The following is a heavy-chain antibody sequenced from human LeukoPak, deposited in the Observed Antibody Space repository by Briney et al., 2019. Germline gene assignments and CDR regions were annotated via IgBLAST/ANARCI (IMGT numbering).Heavy chain of an antibody. D-gene: IGHD6-13*01. J-gene: IGHJ3*02. CDR2: IYYSGST. CDR1: GGSISSYY. Sequence: SETLSLTCTVSGGSISSYYWSWLRQPPGKGLEWIGYIYYSGSTNYNPSLKSRVTISVDTSKNQFSLKLSSVTAADTAVYYCAKPSIAAAGTHAFDIWGQGTMVTVSS. V-gene: IGHV4-59*08. CDR3: AKPSIAAAGTHAFDI.